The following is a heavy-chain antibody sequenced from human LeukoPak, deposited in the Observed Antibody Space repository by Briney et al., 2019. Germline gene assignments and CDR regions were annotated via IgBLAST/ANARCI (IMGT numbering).Heavy chain of an antibody. CDR1: GGSISSSDYY. CDR3: ARAGYYYDRNSPNDF. Sequence: SETLSLTCAVSGGSISSSDYYWGWIRQPPGKGLECIGSIYYSGSTNYNPSLKSRVTISVDTSKNQFSLKLSSVTAADTAVYYCARAGYYYDRNSPNDFWGQGTLVTVPS. V-gene: IGHV4-39*07. D-gene: IGHD3-22*01. J-gene: IGHJ4*02. CDR2: IYYSGST.